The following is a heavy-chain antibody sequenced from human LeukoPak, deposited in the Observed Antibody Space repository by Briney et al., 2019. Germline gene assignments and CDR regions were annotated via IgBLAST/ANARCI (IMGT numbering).Heavy chain of an antibody. J-gene: IGHJ4*02. Sequence: SETLSLTCTVSGGSISTSTYYWGWIRQPPGKGLEWIGSISYSGSTYNNPSLKSRVTISVDTSKNQFSLKLSSVTAADTAVYYCARHVDDGSGSHKRSFDYWGQGALVTVSS. CDR2: ISYSGST. V-gene: IGHV4-39*01. D-gene: IGHD3-10*01. CDR1: GGSISTSTYY. CDR3: ARHVDDGSGSHKRSFDY.